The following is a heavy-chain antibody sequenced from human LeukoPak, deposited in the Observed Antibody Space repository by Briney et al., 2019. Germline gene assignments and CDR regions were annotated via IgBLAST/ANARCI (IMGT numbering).Heavy chain of an antibody. CDR2: ISSDISTI. J-gene: IGHJ3*02. CDR3: ARDLSSRGYTYGTPAFTFDI. D-gene: IGHD5-18*01. CDR1: GFTFSTYS. Sequence: GGSLRLSCAASGFTFSTYSINWVRPAPGEGLEWVSYISSDISTIYYTGSLKGRVTTSRDNAKNSLSLLMNSLRAEDTAVYYCARDLSSRGYTYGTPAFTFDIWGQGTMVTVSS. V-gene: IGHV3-48*01.